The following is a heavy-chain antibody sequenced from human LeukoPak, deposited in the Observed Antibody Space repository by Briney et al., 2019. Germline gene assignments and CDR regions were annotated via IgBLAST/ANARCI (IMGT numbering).Heavy chain of an antibody. D-gene: IGHD6-19*01. CDR2: IKQDGSEK. CDR1: GFTSGTYW. CDR3: ARDRGSSGWYEFDY. V-gene: IGHV3-7*01. Sequence: PGGSLRLSCAASGFTSGTYWMSWVRQAPGGGLEWVANIKQDGSEKYYVDSVRGRFTVSRDNAKNSLYLQMNSLRAEDTAVYYCARDRGSSGWYEFDYWGQGTLVTVSS. J-gene: IGHJ4*02.